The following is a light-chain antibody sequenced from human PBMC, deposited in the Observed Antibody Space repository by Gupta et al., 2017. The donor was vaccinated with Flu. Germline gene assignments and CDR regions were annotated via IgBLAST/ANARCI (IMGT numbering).Light chain of an antibody. V-gene: IGKV3-11*01. CDR2: DAS. J-gene: IGKJ4*01. CDR1: QSVSSY. CDR3: QQRSNWPPP. Sequence: GERATLSCRASQSVSSYLAWYQQKPGQAPRLLIYDASNRATGIPARFSGSGSGTDFTLTISSLEPEDFAVYYCQQRSNWPPPFGGGTKVEIK.